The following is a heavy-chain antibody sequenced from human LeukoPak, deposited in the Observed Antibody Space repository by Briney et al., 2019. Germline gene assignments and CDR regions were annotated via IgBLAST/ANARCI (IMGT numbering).Heavy chain of an antibody. Sequence: ASVKVSCKTSGYTFTVYYIHWVRQAPGQGLEWMGYFNPKSGDTKYARKFQGRVTMTRDTSISTAYMELGSLTSDDTAVYYCSSGDHGEYWGQGTLVTVSS. J-gene: IGHJ4*02. CDR3: SSGDHGEY. CDR2: FNPKSGDT. V-gene: IGHV1-2*02. CDR1: GYTFTVYY. D-gene: IGHD2-21*01.